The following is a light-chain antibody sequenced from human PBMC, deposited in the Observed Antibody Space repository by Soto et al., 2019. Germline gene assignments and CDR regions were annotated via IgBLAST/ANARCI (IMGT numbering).Light chain of an antibody. Sequence: AIQMTQSPSSLSACVGDRVTITCRASQGITNDLGWYQQKPGKAPKLLIYSAFTLHSGVPSRFSGSGSGTEVTLTISSLQPEDFATYYCLQDYAYPLTFGGGTKVEIE. J-gene: IGKJ4*01. CDR2: SAF. CDR1: QGITND. CDR3: LQDYAYPLT. V-gene: IGKV1-6*01.